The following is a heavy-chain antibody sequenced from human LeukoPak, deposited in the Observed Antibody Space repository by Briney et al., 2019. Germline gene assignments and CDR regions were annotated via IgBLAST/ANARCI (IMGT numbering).Heavy chain of an antibody. D-gene: IGHD4-11*01. CDR1: GYTFTSYY. CDR3: ARAGTSVSNWFDP. Sequence: ASVKLSCKASGYTFTSYYMHWVRQATGQGLEWMGIINPSSGSTSYAQKFQGRVTMTRDTSTSTVYMELSSLGPEDTGVYFCARAGTSVSNWFDPWGQGTLVTVSS. V-gene: IGHV1-46*01. CDR2: INPSSGST. J-gene: IGHJ5*02.